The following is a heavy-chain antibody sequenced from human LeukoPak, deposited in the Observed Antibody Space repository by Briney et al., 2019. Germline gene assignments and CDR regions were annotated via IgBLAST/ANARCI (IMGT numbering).Heavy chain of an antibody. CDR1: GGSFSGYY. CDR3: ARTNEVRETAMVYELFDY. J-gene: IGHJ4*02. V-gene: IGHV4-34*01. Sequence: SETLSLTCAVYGGSFSGYYWSWIRQPPGKGLEWIGEINHSGSTNYNPSLKSRVTISVDTSKNQFSLKLSPVTAADTAVYYCARTNEVRETAMVYELFDYWGQGTLVTVSS. CDR2: INHSGST. D-gene: IGHD5-18*01.